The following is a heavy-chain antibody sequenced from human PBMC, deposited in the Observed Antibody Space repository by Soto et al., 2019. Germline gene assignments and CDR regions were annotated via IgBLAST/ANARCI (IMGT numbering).Heavy chain of an antibody. CDR2: IDPSDSYT. Sequence: GSLKISCKGSGYIFTNYWISWVRQMPGKGLEWMGRIDPSDSYTNYNPSFQGHVTISADKSIHTAYLQWSSLKASDTAMYYCARCSSGYSCYFDYWGQGTLVTVLL. CDR3: ARCSSGYSCYFDY. J-gene: IGHJ4*02. V-gene: IGHV5-10-1*01. D-gene: IGHD3-22*01. CDR1: GYIFTNYW.